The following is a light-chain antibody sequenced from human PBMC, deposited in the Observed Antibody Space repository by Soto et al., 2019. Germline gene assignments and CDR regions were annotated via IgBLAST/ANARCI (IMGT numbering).Light chain of an antibody. CDR1: QYINTN. CDR3: QQYNNWPQT. Sequence: EIVMTQSPATLSVSAGERATLSCRASQYINTNLAWYQQKPGQAPRLLICGASTRATGIPARFSGSGSGTEFTLTISSLQSEDFAVYNCQQYNNWPQTFGQGTKVEIK. V-gene: IGKV3-15*01. CDR2: GAS. J-gene: IGKJ1*01.